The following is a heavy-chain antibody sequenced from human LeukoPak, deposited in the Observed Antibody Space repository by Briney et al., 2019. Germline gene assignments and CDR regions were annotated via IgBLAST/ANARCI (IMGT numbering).Heavy chain of an antibody. CDR3: AKDKSAMVRGVGDAFDI. CDR1: GFTFDDYA. CDR2: ISWNSGST. V-gene: IGHV3-9*01. J-gene: IGHJ3*02. D-gene: IGHD3-10*01. Sequence: GGSLRLSCAASGFTFDDYAMYWVRQAPGKGLEWVSGISWNSGSTGYADSVKGRFTISRDNAKNSLYLQMNSLRAEDTALYYCAKDKSAMVRGVGDAFDIWGQGTMVTVSS.